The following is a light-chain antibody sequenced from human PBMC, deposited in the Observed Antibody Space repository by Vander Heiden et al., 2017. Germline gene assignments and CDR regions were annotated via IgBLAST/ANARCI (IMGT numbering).Light chain of an antibody. CDR2: DAS. J-gene: IGKJ4*01. CDR3: QQRSNWPAA. V-gene: IGKV3-11*02. Sequence: EIVLTQSPATLSLSPGESATLYCRASQRVSSYLAWYQQKPGQAPRLLIYDASNRATGVPARFSGSGSERDFTLTISSLEPEDFAIYYCQQRSNWPAAFGGGTMVEIK. CDR1: QRVSSY.